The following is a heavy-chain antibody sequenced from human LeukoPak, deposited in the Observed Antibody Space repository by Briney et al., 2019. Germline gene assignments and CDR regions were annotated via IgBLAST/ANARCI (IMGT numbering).Heavy chain of an antibody. J-gene: IGHJ4*02. CDR2: ISSSSSYI. Sequence: GGSLRLSCAASGFTFSSYSMNWVRQAPGKGLEWVSSISSSSSYIYYADSVKGRFTISRDNAKNSLYLQMNTLRAENTAVYYCARDWTTYSGSQYYFDFWGQGTLVTVSS. CDR1: GFTFSSYS. D-gene: IGHD1-26*01. CDR3: ARDWTTYSGSQYYFDF. V-gene: IGHV3-21*01.